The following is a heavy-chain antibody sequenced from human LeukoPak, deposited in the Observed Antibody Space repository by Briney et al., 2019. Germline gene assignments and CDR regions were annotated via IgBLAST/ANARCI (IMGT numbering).Heavy chain of an antibody. J-gene: IGHJ5*02. Sequence: GASVKVSCKASGYTFTSYGISWVRQAPGQRLEWMGWISAYNGNTNYAQKLQGRVTMTTDTSTSTAYMELRSLRSDDTAVYYCARDSYYDFWSGYVPYWFDPWGQGTLVTVSS. CDR3: ARDSYYDFWSGYVPYWFDP. V-gene: IGHV1-18*01. D-gene: IGHD3-3*01. CDR2: ISAYNGNT. CDR1: GYTFTSYG.